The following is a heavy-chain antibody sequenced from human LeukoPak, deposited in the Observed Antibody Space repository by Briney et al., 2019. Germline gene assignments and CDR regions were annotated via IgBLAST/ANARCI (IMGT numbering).Heavy chain of an antibody. CDR1: GFTFSSYS. V-gene: IGHV3-21*01. Sequence: GGSLRLSCAASGFTFSSYSMNWVRQAPGKGLEWGSSISSSSSYIYYADSVKVRFTISRDNAKNSLYLQMNSLRAEDTAVYYCARDQAENGSSGYYYVNDYWGQGTLVTVSS. CDR2: ISSSSSYI. D-gene: IGHD3-22*01. J-gene: IGHJ4*02. CDR3: ARDQAENGSSGYYYVNDY.